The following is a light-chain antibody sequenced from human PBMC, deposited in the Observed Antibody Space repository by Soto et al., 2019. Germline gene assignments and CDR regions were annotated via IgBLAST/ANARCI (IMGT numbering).Light chain of an antibody. CDR2: DVS. V-gene: IGLV2-14*01. CDR3: SSYTSSSTPP. Sequence: QSVLTQPASVSGSPGQSITISCTGTSSDVGGYNYVSWYQQHPGTAPKLMIFDVSNRPSGVSNRFSGSKSGNTASLTISGLQAEDEADYYCSSYTSSSTPPFGGGTKLTVL. J-gene: IGLJ2*01. CDR1: SSDVGGYNY.